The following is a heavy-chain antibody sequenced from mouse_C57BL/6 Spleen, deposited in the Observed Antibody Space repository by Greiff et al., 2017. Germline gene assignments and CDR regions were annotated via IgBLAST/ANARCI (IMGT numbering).Heavy chain of an antibody. Sequence: QVQLQQPGAELVKPGASVKLSCKASGYTFTSYWMHWVKQRPGRGLEWIGRIDPNSGGTKYNEKFKSKATLTVDKPSSTAYMQLSSLTSEDSAVYYCGRYSPYYYALDDWGKGATVTVAS. V-gene: IGHV1-72*01. CDR3: GRYSPYYYALDD. CDR1: GYTFTSYW. CDR2: IDPNSGGT. J-gene: IGHJ4*01.